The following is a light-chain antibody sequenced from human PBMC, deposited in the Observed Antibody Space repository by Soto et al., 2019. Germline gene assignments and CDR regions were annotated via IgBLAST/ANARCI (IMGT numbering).Light chain of an antibody. Sequence: QSALTQPRSVSGSPGQSVTISCTGTNSDIGGYNYVSWYQQHPGKAPKVMIYDVSRRPSGVPDRFSGSKSGNTASLTISGLQAEDEADYSCCSYARTYIFWVFGGGTKLTVL. V-gene: IGLV2-11*01. CDR2: DVS. CDR3: CSYARTYIFWV. CDR1: NSDIGGYNY. J-gene: IGLJ3*02.